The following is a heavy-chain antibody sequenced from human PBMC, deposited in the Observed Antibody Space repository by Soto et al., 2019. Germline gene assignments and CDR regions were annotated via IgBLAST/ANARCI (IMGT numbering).Heavy chain of an antibody. CDR1: GFSLGAFG. Sequence: GSLRLSCGASGFSLGAFGMHWVRQAPGKGLEWVAVISSDGNKIYYADSAKGRFTISRDISMNTLYLQMNSLRPEDTAVYYCAKVGDVYNSFFDYWGQGTPVTVSS. V-gene: IGHV3-30*18. CDR3: AKVGDVYNSFFDY. CDR2: ISSDGNKI. J-gene: IGHJ4*02. D-gene: IGHD1-26*01.